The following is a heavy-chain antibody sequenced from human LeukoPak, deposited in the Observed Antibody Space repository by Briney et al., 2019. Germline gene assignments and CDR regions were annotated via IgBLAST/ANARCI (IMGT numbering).Heavy chain of an antibody. CDR1: GYTFTSYD. CDR3: ARFSSIAAAFDY. Sequence: ASVKVSCKASGYTFTSYDINWVRQATGQGLEWMGWMNPNSGNTGYAQKFQGRVTMTRNTSISTAYMELSSLRSEDTAVYYCARFSSIAAAFDYWGQGTLVTVSS. D-gene: IGHD6-13*01. J-gene: IGHJ4*02. CDR2: MNPNSGNT. V-gene: IGHV1-8*01.